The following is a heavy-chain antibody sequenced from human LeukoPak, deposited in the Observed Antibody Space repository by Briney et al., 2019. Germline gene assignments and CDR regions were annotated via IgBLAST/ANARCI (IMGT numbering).Heavy chain of an antibody. CDR2: ISHTGGSI. J-gene: IGHJ4*02. CDR1: GFTFSTYW. CDR3: ARGYCSGGSCYWSY. Sequence: GGSLRLSCAASGFTFSTYWMSWIRQAPGKGLELVSYISHTGGSIYYADSVKSRFTISRDNAKNSLYLQMNSLRAEDTAMYYCARGYCSGGSCYWSYWGQGTLVIVSS. V-gene: IGHV3-11*01. D-gene: IGHD2-15*01.